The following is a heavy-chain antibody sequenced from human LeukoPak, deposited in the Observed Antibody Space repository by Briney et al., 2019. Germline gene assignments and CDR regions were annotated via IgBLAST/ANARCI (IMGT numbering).Heavy chain of an antibody. CDR2: FDPEYGET. Sequence: ASVKVSCKVSGYTLTELSMHWVRQAPGRGLEWMGGFDPEYGETIYAQKFQGRVTMTEGTSTDTAYMELSSLRSEDTAVYYCATGVVTAGSAFDIWGQGTMVTVSS. V-gene: IGHV1-24*01. CDR3: ATGVVTAGSAFDI. D-gene: IGHD2-21*02. J-gene: IGHJ3*02. CDR1: GYTLTELS.